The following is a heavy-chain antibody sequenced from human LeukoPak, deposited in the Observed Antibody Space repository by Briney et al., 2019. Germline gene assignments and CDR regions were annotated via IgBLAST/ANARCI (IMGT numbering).Heavy chain of an antibody. Sequence: ASVKVSCKASGYTFTSYYIHWVRQAPGQGLEWMGGIIPIFGTANYAQKFQGRVTITADKSTSTAYMELSSLRSEDTAVYYCARADGGSSAYYYYYYMDVWGKGTTVTVSS. V-gene: IGHV1-69*06. J-gene: IGHJ6*03. D-gene: IGHD6-6*01. CDR2: IIPIFGTA. CDR3: ARADGGSSAYYYYYYMDV. CDR1: GYTFTSYY.